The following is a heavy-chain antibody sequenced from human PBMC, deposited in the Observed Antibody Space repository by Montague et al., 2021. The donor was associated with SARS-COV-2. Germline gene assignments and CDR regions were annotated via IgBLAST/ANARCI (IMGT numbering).Heavy chain of an antibody. CDR1: GGSISTYY. CDR2: IYYSGST. Sequence: SETLSLTCTVSGGSISTYYWSWIRQPPGKGLEWIGYIYYSGSTNYNPSLKSRVTISVDTSKNQFSLKLSSVTAADTAVYYCARGSSYKIFGVVIDDAFDIRGQGTMVTVSS. D-gene: IGHD3-3*01. CDR3: ARGSSYKIFGVVIDDAFDI. J-gene: IGHJ3*02. V-gene: IGHV4-59*08.